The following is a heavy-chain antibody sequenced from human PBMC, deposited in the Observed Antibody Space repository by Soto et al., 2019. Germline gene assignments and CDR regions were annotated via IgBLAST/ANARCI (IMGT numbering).Heavy chain of an antibody. CDR3: ARDRDGYPDY. D-gene: IGHD5-12*01. V-gene: IGHV3-11*06. CDR2: ISSSSSYI. J-gene: IGHJ4*02. CDR1: GFTLSDYY. Sequence: GGSLRLSCAASGFTLSDYYMSWIRQAPGKGLEWVSYISSSSSYINYADSVKGRFTISRDNAKNSLYLQMNSLRAEDTAVYYCARDRDGYPDYWGQGTLVTVSS.